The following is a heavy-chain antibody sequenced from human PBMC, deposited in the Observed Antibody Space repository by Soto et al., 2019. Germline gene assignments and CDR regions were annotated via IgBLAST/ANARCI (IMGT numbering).Heavy chain of an antibody. Sequence: KISCKGSGYTFTNYWIGWVRQMPGKGLEWMGIIYPGDSDTKYNPSFQGQVTISADKSISTAYLQWSSLKASDTAMYYCARQGSRVARDWGQGTLVTVSS. CDR2: IYPGDSDT. V-gene: IGHV5-51*01. CDR1: GYTFTNYW. CDR3: ARQGSRVARD. D-gene: IGHD5-12*01. J-gene: IGHJ4*02.